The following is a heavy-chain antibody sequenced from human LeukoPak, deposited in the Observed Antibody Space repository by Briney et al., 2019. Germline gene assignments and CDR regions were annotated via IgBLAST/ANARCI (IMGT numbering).Heavy chain of an antibody. CDR1: GFTFSSYW. Sequence: GGSLRLSCAASGFTFSSYWMHWVRQAPGKGLVWVSRINTDGSSTSYADSVKGRFTISRDNAKNTLYLQMNSLRAEDTAVYYCARVLVTLPGLDWGQGTLVTVSS. J-gene: IGHJ4*02. D-gene: IGHD4-23*01. CDR2: INTDGSST. V-gene: IGHV3-74*01. CDR3: ARVLVTLPGLD.